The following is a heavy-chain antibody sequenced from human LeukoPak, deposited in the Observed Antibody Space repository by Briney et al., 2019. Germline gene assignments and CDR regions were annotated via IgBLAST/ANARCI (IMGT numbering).Heavy chain of an antibody. D-gene: IGHD3-10*01. V-gene: IGHV3-21*01. CDR1: GFTFSSYS. J-gene: IGHJ4*02. Sequence: GGSLRLSCAGSGFTFSSYSMNWVRQAPGKGLEWVSSITSSNNYIYYADSMKGRFTISRDNAKNSLYLQMNSLRAEDTAVYYCARVGATDYWGQGTLVTVSS. CDR2: ITSSNNYI. CDR3: ARVGATDY.